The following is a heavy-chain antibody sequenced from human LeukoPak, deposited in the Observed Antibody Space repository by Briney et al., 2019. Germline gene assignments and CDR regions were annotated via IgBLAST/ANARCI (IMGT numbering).Heavy chain of an antibody. D-gene: IGHD3-16*01. Sequence: GGSLRLSCAASGFTFSNAWMSWVRQAPGKGLEWVGRIKSKSDGGTTDYAAPVKGRFTISRDDSKNTLYLQMNSLKTEDTAVYYCTTNMMTFRGVIYWGQGTLVTVSS. CDR2: IKSKSDGGTT. CDR1: GFTFSNAW. CDR3: TTNMMTFRGVIY. V-gene: IGHV3-15*01. J-gene: IGHJ4*02.